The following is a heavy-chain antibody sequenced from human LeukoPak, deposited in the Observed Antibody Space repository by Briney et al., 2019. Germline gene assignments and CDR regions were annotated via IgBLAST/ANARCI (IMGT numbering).Heavy chain of an antibody. J-gene: IGHJ5*02. CDR2: IFYSGST. CDR3: ARDPGYCSSTSCPPAGWFDP. V-gene: IGHV4-39*07. Sequence: SETLSLTCTVSGGSISSSSYYWGWIRQPPGKGLEWIGSIFYSGSTYYNPSLKSRVTISVDTSKNQFSLKLSSVTAADTAVYYCARDPGYCSSTSCPPAGWFDPWGQGTLVTVSS. D-gene: IGHD2-2*01. CDR1: GGSISSSSYY.